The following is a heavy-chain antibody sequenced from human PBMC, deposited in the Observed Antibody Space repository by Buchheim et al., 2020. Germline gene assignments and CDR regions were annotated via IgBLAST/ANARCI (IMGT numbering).Heavy chain of an antibody. CDR3: ASRYGDYYYAMDV. J-gene: IGHJ6*02. CDR2: IKTDGSGT. Sequence: EVQLVESGGGLVQPGGSLRLSCAASGFTFSSYWMHWVRQAPGEGLVWVSRIKTDGSGTSYAASVKGRFAISRASAKNTLYLKMRILRAEDSSVYYCASRYGDYYYAMDVWGQGTT. D-gene: IGHD4-17*01. V-gene: IGHV3-74*01. CDR1: GFTFSSYW.